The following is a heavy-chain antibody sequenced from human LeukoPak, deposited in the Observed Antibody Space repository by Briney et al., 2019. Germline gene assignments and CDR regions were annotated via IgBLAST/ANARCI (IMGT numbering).Heavy chain of an antibody. D-gene: IGHD1-26*01. CDR2: ISPGSSTI. CDR3: ARDGAYSGSFNFDY. Sequence: PGGSLRLSCAASGFTFSVAAMTWVRQAPGKGLEWVSYISPGSSTIYYADSVKGRFTISRDNAKNSLYLQMNSLRDDDTAVYYCARDGAYSGSFNFDYWGQGTLVTVSS. CDR1: GFTFSVAA. J-gene: IGHJ4*02. V-gene: IGHV3-48*02.